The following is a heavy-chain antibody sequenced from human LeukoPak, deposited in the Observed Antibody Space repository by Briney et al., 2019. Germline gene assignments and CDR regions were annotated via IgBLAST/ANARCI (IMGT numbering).Heavy chain of an antibody. D-gene: IGHD3-22*01. J-gene: IGHJ4*02. CDR2: IYPGDSDT. CDR3: ARGPFDSSGYNPTPRFDY. CDR1: GYSFTSYW. Sequence: GESLKISCKGSGYSFTSYWIGWVRQMPGKGLEWMGIIYPGDSDTRYSPSFQGQVTISADKSISTAYLQWSSLKASDTAMYYCARGPFDSSGYNPTPRFDYWGQGTLVTVSS. V-gene: IGHV5-51*01.